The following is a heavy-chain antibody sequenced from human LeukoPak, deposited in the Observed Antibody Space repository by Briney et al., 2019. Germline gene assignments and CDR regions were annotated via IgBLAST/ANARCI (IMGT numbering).Heavy chain of an antibody. V-gene: IGHV3-23*01. CDR2: ISGSGGST. D-gene: IGHD2-21*02. CDR1: GFTFSSYA. J-gene: IGHJ1*01. CDR3: AKDVVVTKEYFQH. Sequence: GGSLRLSCAASGFTFSSYAMSWVRQAPGKGLEWVSAISGSGGSTYYADSVKGRFTISRDNSKNTLYLQMNSPRAEDTAVYYCAKDVVVTKEYFQHWGQGTLVSVSS.